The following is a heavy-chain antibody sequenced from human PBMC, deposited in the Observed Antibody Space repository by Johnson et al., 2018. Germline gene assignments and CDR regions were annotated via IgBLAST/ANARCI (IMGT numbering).Heavy chain of an antibody. CDR1: GDSIRSYY. CDR3: ARDYRQWLTAAGGFYNFYMDV. Sequence: QVQLQEAGPGLVKPSETLSLICTVSGDSIRSYYWSWIRQPPGKGLEWIGFIYYSGSTNYNPSLKSRVTISADTSTNQFSLKLTSVTAADTAVYYRARDYRQWLTAAGGFYNFYMDVWGKGTTVTVSS. CDR2: IYYSGST. D-gene: IGHD6-19*01. J-gene: IGHJ6*03. V-gene: IGHV4-59*01.